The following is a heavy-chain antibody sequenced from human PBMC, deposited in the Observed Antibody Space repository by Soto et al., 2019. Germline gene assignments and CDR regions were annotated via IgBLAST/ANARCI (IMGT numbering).Heavy chain of an antibody. D-gene: IGHD5-18*01. Sequence: PSDTLYLTCAVSGYSISSGGYSGTWIRQPPGKGLERIGYIYQSEKTEYNPAPTSRVTISVDTSKNPFSLRVASVTAADTAVYFCARGKPSGYRFGPRNFFYYGLDVWGAGTSVTVSS. V-gene: IGHV4-30-2*01. J-gene: IGHJ6*02. CDR1: GYSISSGGYS. CDR3: ARGKPSGYRFGPRNFFYYGLDV. CDR2: IYQSEKT.